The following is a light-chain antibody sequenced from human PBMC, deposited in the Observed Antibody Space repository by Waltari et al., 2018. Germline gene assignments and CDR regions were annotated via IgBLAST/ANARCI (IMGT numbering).Light chain of an antibody. V-gene: IGKV1-33*01. J-gene: IGKJ2*01. CDR1: QDISNY. CDR2: DAS. Sequence: DIQMTQSPSSLSASVGDRVTITCRASQDISNYLHWYQQKPGKAPKLLIYDASNLETGVPSRFSGSGSGTDFTFTITSVQPEDIGTYYCQQYDNFPAMYTFGQGTKLEIK. CDR3: QQYDNFPAMYT.